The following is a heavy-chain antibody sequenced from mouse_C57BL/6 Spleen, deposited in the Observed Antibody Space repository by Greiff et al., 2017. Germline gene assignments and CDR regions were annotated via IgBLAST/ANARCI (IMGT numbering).Heavy chain of an antibody. CDR1: GFTFSDYG. V-gene: IGHV5-17*01. CDR2: ISSGSSTT. CDR3: ARPEGPYYFDY. Sequence: EVKLVESGGGLVKPGGSLKLSCAASGFTFSDYGMHWVRQAPEKGLEWVAYISSGSSTTYYADTVKGRFTISRDNAKNTLFLQMTSLRSEDAAMYYCARPEGPYYFDYWGQGTTLTVSS. J-gene: IGHJ2*01.